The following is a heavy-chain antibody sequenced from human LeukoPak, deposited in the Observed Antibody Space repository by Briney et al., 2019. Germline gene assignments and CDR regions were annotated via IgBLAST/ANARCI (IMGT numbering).Heavy chain of an antibody. CDR2: VNYSGST. V-gene: IGHV4-31*03. J-gene: IGHJ4*02. D-gene: IGHD3-16*01. Sequence: PSQTLSLTCSVSGVSLSSGGYYWSWIRELPGKGLEWSGYVNYSGSTYYNPSLKSRVTISVDTSRNQFSLKLSSVTAADSAVYYCARRGIYWIDYWGQGTLVTVSS. CDR1: GVSLSSGGYY. CDR3: ARRGIYWIDY.